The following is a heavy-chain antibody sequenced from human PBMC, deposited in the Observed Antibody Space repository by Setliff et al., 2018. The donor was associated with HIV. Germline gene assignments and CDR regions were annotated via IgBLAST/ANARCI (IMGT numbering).Heavy chain of an antibody. D-gene: IGHD5-12*01. CDR2: IHYTGSN. V-gene: IGHV4-31*02. J-gene: IGHJ5*01. CDR3: ARGGNSRAAWFDS. CDR1: GGSITSGGHY. Sequence: SQTLSLTCSVSGGSITSGGHYWIWIRHLPGKGLKWIGYIHYTGSNFYNPSLTDRLTLSVNTSDNQFSLKLTSVTAADTAVYYCARGGNSRAAWFDSWGQGTLVTVSS.